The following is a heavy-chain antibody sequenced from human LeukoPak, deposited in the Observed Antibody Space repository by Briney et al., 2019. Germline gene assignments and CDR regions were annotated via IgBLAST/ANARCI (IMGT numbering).Heavy chain of an antibody. D-gene: IGHD6-19*01. CDR2: ISWNSGSI. CDR1: GFTFDDYA. Sequence: GRSLRLSCAASGFTFDDYAMHWVRQAPGKGLEWVSGISWNSGSIGHADSVKGRFTISRDNAKNTLYLQMNSLRAEDTALYYCAKEPAGYYYYGMDVWGQGTTVTVSS. V-gene: IGHV3-9*01. J-gene: IGHJ6*02. CDR3: AKEPAGYYYYGMDV.